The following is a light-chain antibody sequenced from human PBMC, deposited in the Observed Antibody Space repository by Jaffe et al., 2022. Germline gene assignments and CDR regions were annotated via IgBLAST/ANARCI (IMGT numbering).Light chain of an antibody. J-gene: IGKJ4*01. CDR3: QQYNNWPLT. CDR1: QSITRN. CDR2: GAS. Sequence: EIVMTQSPDTLSVSPGERATLSCRASQSITRNFAWYQQKPGQAPRLLIYGASTRATGIPARFSGSGSGTEFTLTISSLQSEDFAVYYCQQYNNWPLTFGGGTKVEIK. V-gene: IGKV3-15*01.